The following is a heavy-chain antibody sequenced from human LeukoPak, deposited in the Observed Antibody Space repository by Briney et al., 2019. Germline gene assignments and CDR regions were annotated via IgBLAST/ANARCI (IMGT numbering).Heavy chain of an antibody. CDR2: MNPKSGNT. V-gene: IGHV1-8*01. Sequence: ASVKVSCKASGYTFTNYDINWVRQATGQGPEWMGWMNPKSGNTGYAQKFQGRVTMTRNTSISRVYMELSSLRSDDTAVYYCARDQDTVVVVAALRQREMGGFDPWGQGTLVTVSS. CDR3: ARDQDTVVVVAALRQREMGGFDP. D-gene: IGHD2-15*01. J-gene: IGHJ5*02. CDR1: GYTFTNYD.